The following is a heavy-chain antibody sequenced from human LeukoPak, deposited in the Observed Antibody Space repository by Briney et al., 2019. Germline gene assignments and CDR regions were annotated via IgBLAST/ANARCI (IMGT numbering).Heavy chain of an antibody. CDR1: GFTFSSYE. CDR2: ISSSGSTM. Sequence: GGSLRLSCAASGFTFSSYEMNWVRQAPGKGLEWVSYISSSGSTMYYADSVKGRFTISRDNAKNSLYLQMNSLRAEDTAVYYCARGGEDIVVVLSNWFDPWGQGTLVTVSS. J-gene: IGHJ5*02. CDR3: ARGGEDIVVVLSNWFDP. V-gene: IGHV3-48*03. D-gene: IGHD2-15*01.